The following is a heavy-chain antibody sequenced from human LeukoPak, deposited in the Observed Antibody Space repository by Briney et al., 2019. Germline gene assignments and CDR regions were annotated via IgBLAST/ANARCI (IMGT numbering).Heavy chain of an antibody. D-gene: IGHD3-10*01. Sequence: GRSLRLSCAASGFTFSSYGMHWVRQAPGKGLEWVAVIWYDGSNKYYADSVKGRFTISRDNSKNTLYLQMNSLRAEDTAVYYCARDNSRFGDGMDVWGKGTTVTVSS. CDR3: ARDNSRFGDGMDV. CDR2: IWYDGSNK. CDR1: GFTFSSYG. J-gene: IGHJ6*04. V-gene: IGHV3-33*01.